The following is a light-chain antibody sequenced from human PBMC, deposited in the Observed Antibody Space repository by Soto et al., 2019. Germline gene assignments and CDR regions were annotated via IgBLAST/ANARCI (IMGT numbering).Light chain of an antibody. Sequence: QSALTQPASVSGSPGQSIAISCTGTSSNVGGYNFVSWYQQHPGKAPKLLIYEVNKRPSGVSNLFSGSKSDNTASLTISGLQAEDEADYYCCSYGGDRIFGGGTKLTVL. CDR1: SSNVGGYNF. CDR2: EVN. CDR3: CSYGGDRI. J-gene: IGLJ2*01. V-gene: IGLV2-23*02.